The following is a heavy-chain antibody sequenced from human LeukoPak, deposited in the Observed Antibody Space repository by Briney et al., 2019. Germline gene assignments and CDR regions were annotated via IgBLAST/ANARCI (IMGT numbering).Heavy chain of an antibody. J-gene: IGHJ4*02. D-gene: IGHD1-26*01. V-gene: IGHV3-66*02. CDR2: IYSDGST. CDR1: GFTASSNY. CDR3: ARVRSGGYYFDY. Sequence: GSLSLSCAASGFTASSNYMTWVRKAPGKGLEWVSLIYSDGSTYYADSVKGRFTISRDNSKNTLCLQMNSLRAEDTAVYYCARVRSGGYYFDYWGQGTLVTVSS.